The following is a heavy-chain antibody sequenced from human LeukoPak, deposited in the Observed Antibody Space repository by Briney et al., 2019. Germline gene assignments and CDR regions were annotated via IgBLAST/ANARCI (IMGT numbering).Heavy chain of an antibody. CDR2: ISYDGSNK. J-gene: IGHJ4*02. CDR1: GFTFSDYG. D-gene: IGHD6-13*01. V-gene: IGHV3-30*18. Sequence: GGSLRLSCAASGFTFSDYGMHWVRQAPGKGLEWVALISYDGSNKYYADSVKGRFTISRDNSKNTLYLQMNSPRTEDTAVYYCAKDASSSLEYWGQGTLVTVSS. CDR3: AKDASSSLEY.